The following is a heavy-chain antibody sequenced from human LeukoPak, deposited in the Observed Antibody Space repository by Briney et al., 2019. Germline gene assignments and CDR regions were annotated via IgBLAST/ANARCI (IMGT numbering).Heavy chain of an antibody. V-gene: IGHV3-30*02. CDR1: GFTFSSYG. CDR3: AKDSLADIDY. CDR2: IRYDGSTK. J-gene: IGHJ4*02. D-gene: IGHD3-16*01. Sequence: GGSLRLSCAASGFTFSSYGMHWVRQAPGKGLEWMAFIRYDGSTKYYADSVKGRSTISRDNSKNTLYLQMNSLRAEDTAVYYCAKDSLADIDYWGQGTLVTVSS.